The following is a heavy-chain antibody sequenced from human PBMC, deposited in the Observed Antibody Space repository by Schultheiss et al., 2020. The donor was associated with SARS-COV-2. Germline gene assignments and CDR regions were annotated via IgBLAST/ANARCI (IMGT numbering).Heavy chain of an antibody. V-gene: IGHV4-59*01. Sequence: SETLSLTCTVSGGSISSYYWSWIRQPPGKGLEWIGYIYHSGSTYYNPSLKSRVTISVDRSKNQFSLKLSSVTAADTAVYYCARGYSSGWYYYWGQGTLVTVSS. J-gene: IGHJ4*02. CDR3: ARGYSSGWYYY. D-gene: IGHD6-19*01. CDR1: GGSISSYY. CDR2: IYHSGST.